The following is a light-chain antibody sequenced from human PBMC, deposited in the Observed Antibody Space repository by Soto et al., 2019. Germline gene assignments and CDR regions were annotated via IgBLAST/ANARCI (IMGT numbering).Light chain of an antibody. CDR3: HQRTNSRT. V-gene: IGKV3-11*01. J-gene: IGKJ1*01. Sequence: EIVLTQSPATLSLSPGERATLSCRASQSVSSYLAWYQQKPGQAPRLLIYDASNRATGIPARFSGSGSGTDFTLPITSLEPEHFAVYYCHQRTNSRTFGQGTQVEIK. CDR2: DAS. CDR1: QSVSSY.